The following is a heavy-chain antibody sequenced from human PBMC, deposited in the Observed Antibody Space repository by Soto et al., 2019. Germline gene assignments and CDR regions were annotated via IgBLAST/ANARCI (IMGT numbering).Heavy chain of an antibody. V-gene: IGHV3-30*18. D-gene: IGHD6-19*01. CDR2: VSYDGSNT. Sequence: QVQLVESGGGVVQPGTSLRLSCAASGFTFSSYAMHWVRQAPGKGLEWVAVVSYDGSNTYYADSVQGRFTISRDDSKNTLYLQMNSLRAEDTAVYHCAKDSRSGWFWAYYFDFWGQGTLVTVSS. J-gene: IGHJ4*02. CDR3: AKDSRSGWFWAYYFDF. CDR1: GFTFSSYA.